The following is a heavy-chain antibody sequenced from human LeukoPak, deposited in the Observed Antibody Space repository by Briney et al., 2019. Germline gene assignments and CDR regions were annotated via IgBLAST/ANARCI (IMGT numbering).Heavy chain of an antibody. J-gene: IGHJ3*02. Sequence: ASVKVSCKASGYTFTRYGISWVRQAPGQGLEWMGWISAYNGNTNYAQKLQGRVTMTTDTSTSTAYMELRSLRSDDTAVYYCARDPSYYDSSTLDAFDIWGQGTMVTVSS. CDR1: GYTFTRYG. CDR3: ARDPSYYDSSTLDAFDI. CDR2: ISAYNGNT. V-gene: IGHV1-18*01. D-gene: IGHD3-22*01.